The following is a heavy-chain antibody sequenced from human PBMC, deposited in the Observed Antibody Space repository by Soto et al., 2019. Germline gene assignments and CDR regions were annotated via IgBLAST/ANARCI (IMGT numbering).Heavy chain of an antibody. CDR2: FSAGGDYR. CDR3: AREARYDRGVYHYEGIDY. V-gene: IGHV3-23*01. Sequence: EVQLLQSGGGLAQPGGSLTLSCAASGFSFSDYSMNWVRRAPGKGLEWVSAFSAGGDYRHYADSVKGRFTISRDNSKNPPVLQMNRLGAEETARYYCAREARYDRGVYHYEGIDYWGQGTLVTVSS. D-gene: IGHD3-22*01. CDR1: GFSFSDYS. J-gene: IGHJ4*02.